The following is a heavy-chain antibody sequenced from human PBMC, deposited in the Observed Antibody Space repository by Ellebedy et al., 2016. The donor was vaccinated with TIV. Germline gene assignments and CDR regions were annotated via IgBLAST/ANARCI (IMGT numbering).Heavy chain of an antibody. J-gene: IGHJ4*02. CDR3: ARDMVQGMVAIYVWFDY. CDR1: GYTFRSYG. Sequence: AASVKVSCKASGYTFRSYGMSWVRQAPGQGLEWMGWISAYTGSTDLAQKFQGRVTMTTDTSTNTAYMELRSLRSDDTAVYYCARDMVQGMVAIYVWFDYWGQGTLVTVSS. V-gene: IGHV1-18*01. CDR2: ISAYTGST. D-gene: IGHD3-10*01.